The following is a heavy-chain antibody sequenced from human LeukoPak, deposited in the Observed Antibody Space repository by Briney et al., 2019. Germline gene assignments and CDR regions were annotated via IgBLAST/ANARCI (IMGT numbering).Heavy chain of an antibody. D-gene: IGHD5-18*01. CDR3: AKDPRYSYGFVSAYYYYMDV. J-gene: IGHJ6*03. Sequence: GSLRLSCAASGFTFSSYGMHWVRQAPGKGLEWVAFIRYDGSNKYYADSVKGRFTISRDNSKNTLYLQMNSLRAEDTAVYYCAKDPRYSYGFVSAYYYYMDVWGKGTTVTVSS. CDR1: GFTFSSYG. V-gene: IGHV3-30*02. CDR2: IRYDGSNK.